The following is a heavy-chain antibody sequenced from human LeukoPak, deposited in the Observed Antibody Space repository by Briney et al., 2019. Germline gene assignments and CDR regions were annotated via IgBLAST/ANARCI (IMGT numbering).Heavy chain of an antibody. J-gene: IGHJ4*02. CDR2: ISWNGGSI. D-gene: IGHD4-17*01. V-gene: IGHV3-9*01. CDR3: AKSGDYERPVFDY. Sequence: PGRSLRLSCAASGFTFDDYAMHWVRQAPGKGLEWVSGISWNGGSIGYADSVKGRFTISRDNAKNSLYLQMNSLRAEDTALYYCAKSGDYERPVFDYWGQGTLVTVSS. CDR1: GFTFDDYA.